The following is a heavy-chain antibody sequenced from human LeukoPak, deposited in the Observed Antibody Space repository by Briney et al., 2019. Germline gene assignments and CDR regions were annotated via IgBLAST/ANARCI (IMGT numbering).Heavy chain of an antibody. V-gene: IGHV1-3*01. CDR1: GYTFTSYA. CDR3: ATWGYSSGWYLFDY. Sequence: ASVTVSFKASGYTFTSYAMHWVRQAPGQRLEWMGWINAGNGNTKYSQKFQGRVTITRDTSACTAYMELSSLRSEDTAVYYCATWGYSSGWYLFDYWGQGTLVTVSS. CDR2: INAGNGNT. D-gene: IGHD6-19*01. J-gene: IGHJ4*02.